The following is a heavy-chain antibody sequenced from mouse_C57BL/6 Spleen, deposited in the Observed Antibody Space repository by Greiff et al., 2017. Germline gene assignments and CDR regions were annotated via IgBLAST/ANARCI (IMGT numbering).Heavy chain of an antibody. CDR2: IRSKSNNYAT. CDR1: GFSFNTYA. Sequence: EVMLVESGGGLVQPKGSLKLSCAASGFSFNTYAMNWVRQAPGKGLEWVARIRSKSNNYATYYADSVKDRFTISRDDSESMLYLQMNNLKTEDTAMYYCVRHRNSNPFDYWGQGTTLTVSS. CDR3: VRHRNSNPFDY. D-gene: IGHD2-5*01. V-gene: IGHV10-1*01. J-gene: IGHJ2*01.